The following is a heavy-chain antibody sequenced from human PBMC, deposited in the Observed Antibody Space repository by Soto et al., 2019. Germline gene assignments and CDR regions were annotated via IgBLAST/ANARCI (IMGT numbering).Heavy chain of an antibody. D-gene: IGHD3-22*01. CDR1: GGSISSYY. J-gene: IGHJ6*02. CDR3: ARGYYDSSGYYYPGDYYGMDV. V-gene: IGHV4-59*01. CDR2: IYYSGST. Sequence: SETLSLTCTVSGGSISSYYWSWIRQPPGKRLEWIGYIYYSGSTNYNPSLKSRVTISVDTSKNQFSLKLSSVTAADTAVYYCARGYYDSSGYYYPGDYYGMDVWGQGTTVTVSS.